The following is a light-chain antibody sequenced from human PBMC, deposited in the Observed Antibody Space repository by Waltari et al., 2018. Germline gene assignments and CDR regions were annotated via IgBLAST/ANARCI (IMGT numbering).Light chain of an antibody. J-gene: IGLJ1*01. V-gene: IGLV2-14*01. Sequence: QSALTQPASVSGSPGQSITIPCPGTDSDVGSYDFISWYQQPPAKAPHLIIYGVSNRPSGISNRFSASKSGNTASLTISGLQAEDEADYYCSSYTTSSAPGVFGTGTRVTVL. CDR1: DSDVGSYDF. CDR3: SSYTTSSAPGV. CDR2: GVS.